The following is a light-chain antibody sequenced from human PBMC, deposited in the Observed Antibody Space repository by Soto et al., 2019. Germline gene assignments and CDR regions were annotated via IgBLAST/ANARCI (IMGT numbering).Light chain of an antibody. CDR1: QSVLYSSNNKNY. CDR2: WAS. CDR3: QQYYNTRLT. J-gene: IGKJ4*01. V-gene: IGKV4-1*01. Sequence: DIVMTQSPDSLAVSLGERATINCKSSQSVLYSSNNKNYLAWYQQKPGQPPKLLIYWASTRESGVPDRFSGSGYGTDFTLTISSLQAEDVAVYYCQQYYNTRLTFGGGTKVEIK.